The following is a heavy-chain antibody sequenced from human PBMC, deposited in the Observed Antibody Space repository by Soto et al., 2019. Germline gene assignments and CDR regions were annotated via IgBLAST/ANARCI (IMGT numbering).Heavy chain of an antibody. CDR1: GFTFSSYA. CDR3: ASPRRPSHSCSWYYFDY. J-gene: IGHJ4*02. D-gene: IGHD6-13*01. V-gene: IGHV3-30-3*01. CDR2: ISYDGSNK. Sequence: QVQLVESGGGVVQPGRSLRLSCAASGFTFSSYAMHWVRQAPGKGLEWVAVISYDGSNKYYADSVKGRFTISRDNSKNTLYLQMNSLRAEDTAVYYCASPRRPSHSCSWYYFDYWGQGTLVTVSS.